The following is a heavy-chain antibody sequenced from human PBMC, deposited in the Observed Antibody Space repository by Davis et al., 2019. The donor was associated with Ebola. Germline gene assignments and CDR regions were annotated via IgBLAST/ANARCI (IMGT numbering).Heavy chain of an antibody. Sequence: MPSETLSLTCTVPGGSVSSGSYYWSWIRQPPGKGLEWIGEINHSGSTNYNPSLKSRVTISVDTSKNQFSLKLSSVTAADTAVYYCAREQLWLKLGFDPWGQGTLVTVSS. CDR3: AREQLWLKLGFDP. J-gene: IGHJ5*02. CDR2: INHSGST. D-gene: IGHD5-18*01. V-gene: IGHV4-39*07. CDR1: GGSVSSGSYY.